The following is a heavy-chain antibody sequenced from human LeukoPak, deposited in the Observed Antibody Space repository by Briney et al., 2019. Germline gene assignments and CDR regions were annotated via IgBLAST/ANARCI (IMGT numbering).Heavy chain of an antibody. V-gene: IGHV4-59*01. CDR1: GGSISSYY. Sequence: QPSETLSLTCTVSGGSISSYYWSWIRQPPGKGLEWIGYIYYSGSTNYNPSLKSRVTISVDTSKNQFSLKLSSVTAADTAVYYCARAYCSGGSCYSSRGMFDPWGQGTLVTVSS. J-gene: IGHJ5*02. CDR3: ARAYCSGGSCYSSRGMFDP. D-gene: IGHD2-15*01. CDR2: IYYSGST.